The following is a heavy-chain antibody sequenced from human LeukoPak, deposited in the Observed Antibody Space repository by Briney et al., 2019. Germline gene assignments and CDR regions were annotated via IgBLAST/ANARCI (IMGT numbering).Heavy chain of an antibody. J-gene: IGHJ4*02. CDR1: GFTFSSYG. CDR3: AKDHVVGATYYFAY. Sequence: GGSLRLSCAASGFTFSSYGMHWVRQAPGKGLEWVAVISYDGSNKYYADSVKGRFTISRDNSKNTLYLQMNSLRAEDTAVYYCAKDHVVGATYYFAYWGQGTLVTVSS. V-gene: IGHV3-30*18. D-gene: IGHD1-26*01. CDR2: ISYDGSNK.